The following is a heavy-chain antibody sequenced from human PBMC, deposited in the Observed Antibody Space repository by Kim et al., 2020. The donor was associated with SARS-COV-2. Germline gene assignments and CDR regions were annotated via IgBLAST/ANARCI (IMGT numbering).Heavy chain of an antibody. J-gene: IGHJ4*02. Sequence: GGSLRLSCAASGFTVSSNYMSWVRQAPGKGLEWVSVIYSGGSTYYADSVKGRFTISRDNSKNTLYLQMNSLRAEDTAVYYCARDVIPQLWSRSPHFDYWGQGTLVTVSS. CDR2: IYSGGST. V-gene: IGHV3-66*02. CDR1: GFTVSSNY. D-gene: IGHD5-18*01. CDR3: ARDVIPQLWSRSPHFDY.